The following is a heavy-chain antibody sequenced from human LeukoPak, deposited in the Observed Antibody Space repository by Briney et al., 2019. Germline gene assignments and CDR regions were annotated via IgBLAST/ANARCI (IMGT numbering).Heavy chain of an antibody. J-gene: IGHJ4*02. CDR1: GFTFTSSA. D-gene: IGHD6-6*01. Sequence: SVKVSCKASGFTFTSSAMQWVRQARRQRLEWIGWIVVGSGNTNYAQKFQERVTITRDMSTSTAYMELSSLRSEDTAVYYCARALGTSSVLPFDYWGQGTLVTVSS. CDR2: IVVGSGNT. CDR3: ARALGTSSVLPFDY. V-gene: IGHV1-58*02.